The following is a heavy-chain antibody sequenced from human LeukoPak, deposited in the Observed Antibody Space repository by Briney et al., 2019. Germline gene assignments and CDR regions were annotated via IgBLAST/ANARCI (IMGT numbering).Heavy chain of an antibody. CDR3: ARDIAAARNWFDP. V-gene: IGHV3-7*01. Sequence: GGSLRLSCAASGFTFSSYWMSWVRQAPGKGLEWVANIKQDGSQKYYVDSVKGRFTSSTDNAKNSLYLQMNSRRAEDTAVYCCARDIAAARNWFDPWGQGTLVTVSS. CDR2: IKQDGSQK. D-gene: IGHD6-13*01. CDR1: GFTFSSYW. J-gene: IGHJ5*02.